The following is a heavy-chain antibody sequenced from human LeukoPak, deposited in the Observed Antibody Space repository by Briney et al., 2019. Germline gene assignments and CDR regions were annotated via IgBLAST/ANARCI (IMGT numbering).Heavy chain of an antibody. CDR2: ISGIGTTT. CDR3: TKKRTTSVTDWFDP. Sequence: PGGSLRLSCTASGFTFSSYAMTWVRQAPGEGLECVSVISGIGTTTYYADSVKGRFTISRDNSKNTLFLQMNSLRVEDTATYYCTKKRTTSVTDWFDPWGQGTLVTVSS. V-gene: IGHV3-23*01. J-gene: IGHJ5*02. CDR1: GFTFSSYA. D-gene: IGHD4-17*01.